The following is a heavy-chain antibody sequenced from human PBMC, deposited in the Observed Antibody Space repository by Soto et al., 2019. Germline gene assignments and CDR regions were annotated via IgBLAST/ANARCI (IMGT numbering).Heavy chain of an antibody. CDR3: TTDYPGVRYYDSSGYPDPDAFDI. CDR2: IKSKTDGGTT. Sequence: EVQLVESGGGLVKPGGSLRLSCAASGFTFSNAWMNWVRQAPGKGLEWVGRIKSKTDGGTTDYAAPVKGRFTISRDDSKNTLYRQMNSLKTEDTAVYYCTTDYPGVRYYDSSGYPDPDAFDIWGQGTMVTVSS. V-gene: IGHV3-15*07. J-gene: IGHJ3*02. CDR1: GFTFSNAW. D-gene: IGHD3-22*01.